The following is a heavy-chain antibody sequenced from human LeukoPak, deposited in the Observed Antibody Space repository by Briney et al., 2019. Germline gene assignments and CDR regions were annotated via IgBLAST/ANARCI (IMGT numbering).Heavy chain of an antibody. CDR2: INPNSGGT. D-gene: IGHD6-6*01. CDR1: GYTFTGYY. V-gene: IGHV1-2*02. J-gene: IGHJ4*02. Sequence: ASVKVSCKASGYTFTGYYMHWVRQAPGQGLEWMGWINPNSGGTNYAQKFQGRVTMTRDTSISTAYMELSRLRSDDTAVYHCARPRLSYSSSESLDYWGQGTLVTVSS. CDR3: ARPRLSYSSSESLDY.